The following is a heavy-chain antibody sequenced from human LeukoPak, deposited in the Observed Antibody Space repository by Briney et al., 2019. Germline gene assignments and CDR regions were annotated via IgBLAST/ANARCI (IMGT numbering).Heavy chain of an antibody. Sequence: GASVKVSCKASGYTFTSYDINWVRQATGQGLEWMGWMNPNSGNTGYAQKFQGGVTMTRNTSISTAYMELSSLRSEDTAVYYCARGSFMITFGGVIDSIDAFDIWGQGTMVTVSS. J-gene: IGHJ3*02. D-gene: IGHD3-16*02. CDR3: ARGSFMITFGGVIDSIDAFDI. V-gene: IGHV1-8*01. CDR2: MNPNSGNT. CDR1: GYTFTSYD.